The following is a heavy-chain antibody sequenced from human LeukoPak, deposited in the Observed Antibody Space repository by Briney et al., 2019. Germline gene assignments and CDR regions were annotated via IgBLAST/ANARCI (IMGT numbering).Heavy chain of an antibody. CDR3: ARADLIPDYFDY. D-gene: IGHD2-8*01. Sequence: PSETLSLTCTVSGGSISSYYWSWIRQPPGKGLEWIGYIYYSGSTNYNPSLKSRVTISVDTSKNQFSLKLSSVTAADTAVYYCARADLIPDYFDYWGQGTLVTVSS. CDR1: GGSISSYY. V-gene: IGHV4-59*08. J-gene: IGHJ4*02. CDR2: IYYSGST.